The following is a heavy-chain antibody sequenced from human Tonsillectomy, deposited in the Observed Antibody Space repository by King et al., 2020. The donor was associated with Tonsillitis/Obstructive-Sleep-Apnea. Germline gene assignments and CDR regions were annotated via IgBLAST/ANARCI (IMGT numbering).Heavy chain of an antibody. CDR1: GFTFSSYA. CDR3: ASDLGYCSSTSCYSFDY. V-gene: IGHV3-30*04. CDR2: ISYDGSNK. Sequence: VQLVESGGGVVQPGRSLRLSCAASGFTFSSYAMHWVRQAPGKGLEWVAVISYDGSNKYYADSVKGRFTISRDNSKNTLYLQMNSLRAEDTAVYYCASDLGYCSSTSCYSFDYWGQGTLVTVSS. J-gene: IGHJ4*02. D-gene: IGHD2-2*02.